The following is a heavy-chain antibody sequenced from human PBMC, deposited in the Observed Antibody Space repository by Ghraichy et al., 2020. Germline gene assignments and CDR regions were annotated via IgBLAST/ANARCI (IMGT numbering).Heavy chain of an antibody. CDR2: INQSGGA. D-gene: IGHD1-26*01. Sequence: SQTLSLTCAVSGGSFNDFYWSWIRQSPGKGLEWIGEINQSGGATSNPSLKSRVTMSVDTSKTQFSLNLSSVTAADTAIYYCARGPGMVGFIVPRPFDFWGQGTLVTVSS. J-gene: IGHJ4*02. CDR1: GGSFNDFY. V-gene: IGHV4-34*01. CDR3: ARGPGMVGFIVPRPFDF.